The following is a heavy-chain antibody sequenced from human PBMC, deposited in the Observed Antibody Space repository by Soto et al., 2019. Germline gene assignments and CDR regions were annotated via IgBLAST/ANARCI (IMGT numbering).Heavy chain of an antibody. CDR3: PRGPSSYMANMDV. Sequence: GESLKISCKGSGYNFTTYWIGWLRQMPGKGLEWMGIIYLGDSNTRYSPSFQGQVTISADKSINIAYLQWNSLKASDTAMYYCPRGPSSYMANMDVWGQGTRATVSS. CDR2: IYLGDSNT. CDR1: GYNFTTYW. D-gene: IGHD6-6*01. J-gene: IGHJ6*01. V-gene: IGHV5-51*01.